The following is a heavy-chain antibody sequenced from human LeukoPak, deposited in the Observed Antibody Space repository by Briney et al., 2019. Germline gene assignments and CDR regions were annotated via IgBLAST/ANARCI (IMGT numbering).Heavy chain of an antibody. CDR3: ATDYAGNSLWYYYGLGV. CDR1: GFTFSFYS. D-gene: IGHD4-23*01. Sequence: GGSLRLSCAASGFTFSFYSMNWVRQAPGKGLEWVSSISTDSRYIYYADSVKGRFTISRDNAKNSLYLQMNSLRAEDTAVYYCATDYAGNSLWYYYGLGVWGQGTTVTASS. CDR2: ISTDSRYI. J-gene: IGHJ6*02. V-gene: IGHV3-21*01.